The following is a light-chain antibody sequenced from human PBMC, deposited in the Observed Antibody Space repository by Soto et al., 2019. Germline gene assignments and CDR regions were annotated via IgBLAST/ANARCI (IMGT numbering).Light chain of an antibody. Sequence: EIVLTQSPATLSLSPGERATLSCRASQSVSSYLAWYQQKPGQAPRLLIYDASNRATGIPARFSGSGSGTDFTLTISILEPEDLAVYYCLQRSNWPITFGQGTRLEIK. CDR3: LQRSNWPIT. CDR2: DAS. CDR1: QSVSSY. J-gene: IGKJ5*01. V-gene: IGKV3-11*01.